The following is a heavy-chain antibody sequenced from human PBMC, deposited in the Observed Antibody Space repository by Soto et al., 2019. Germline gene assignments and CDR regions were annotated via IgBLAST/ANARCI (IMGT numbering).Heavy chain of an antibody. CDR2: IFYSGST. J-gene: IGHJ6*02. Sequence: SETLSLTCTVSGGSVTTSDYSWGWIRQPPGKGLEWIGSIFYSGSTYYNPSLKSRVTISVDTSKNQFSLKLSSVTAADTAVYYCARHLTYCSAGSCYSDFPYYGMDVWGQGTTVTVSS. D-gene: IGHD2-15*01. CDR1: GGSVTTSDYS. CDR3: ARHLTYCSAGSCYSDFPYYGMDV. V-gene: IGHV4-39*01.